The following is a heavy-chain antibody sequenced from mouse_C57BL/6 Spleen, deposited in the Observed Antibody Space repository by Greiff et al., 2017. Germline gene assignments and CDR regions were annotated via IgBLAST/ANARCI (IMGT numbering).Heavy chain of an antibody. CDR2: IDPEDGET. Sequence: VQLQQSGAELVKPGASVTLSCTASGFNFTDYYMHWVKQRTEQGLEWIGRIDPEDGETKYAPKFQGKATITADTSSNTAYMQLRSLTSDDTAVYYCAGATDYAMDYWGQGTTVTVSS. D-gene: IGHD1-1*01. J-gene: IGHJ4*01. V-gene: IGHV14-2*01. CDR3: AGATDYAMDY. CDR1: GFNFTDYY.